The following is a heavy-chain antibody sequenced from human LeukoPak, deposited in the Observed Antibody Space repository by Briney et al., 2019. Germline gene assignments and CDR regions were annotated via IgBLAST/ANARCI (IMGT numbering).Heavy chain of an antibody. CDR3: ARSVVVRPYNWFDP. V-gene: IGHV1-18*01. CDR2: ISAYNGNT. Sequence: ASVKVSCKASGYTFTSYGISWVRQAPGQGLEWMGWISAYNGNTNYPQKLQGRVTMTTDTSTSTAYMELRSLRSDDTAVYYCARSVVVRPYNWFDPWGQGTLVTVSS. J-gene: IGHJ5*02. D-gene: IGHD2-2*01. CDR1: GYTFTSYG.